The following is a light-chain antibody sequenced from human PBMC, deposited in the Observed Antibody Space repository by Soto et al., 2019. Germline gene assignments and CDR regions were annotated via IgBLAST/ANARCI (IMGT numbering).Light chain of an antibody. Sequence: QSVLTQPRSVSGSPGQSVTISCSGTSSDVGGYDYVSWYQQHPGKAPKLVIYDVTKRPPGVPDRFSGSKSGNTASLTISGLQAEDEADYYCCSYAGTYTNYVFGTGTKVTVL. V-gene: IGLV2-11*01. CDR3: CSYAGTYTNYV. J-gene: IGLJ1*01. CDR2: DVT. CDR1: SSDVGGYDY.